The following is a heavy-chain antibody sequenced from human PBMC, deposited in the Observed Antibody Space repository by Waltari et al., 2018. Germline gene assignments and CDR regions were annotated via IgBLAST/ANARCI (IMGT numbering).Heavy chain of an antibody. D-gene: IGHD3-10*01. V-gene: IGHV4-34*01. CDR3: ARGRYYGSGSYSDY. CDR2: MNHSGST. Sequence: QVQLQQWGAGLLKPSETLSLTCAVYGGSFSGYYWSWIRQPPGKGLEWIGEMNHSGSTNYNPSLKHRVTISVDPSKNQFALKLSSVTAADTAVYYCARGRYYGSGSYSDYWGQGTLVTVSS. J-gene: IGHJ4*02. CDR1: GGSFSGYY.